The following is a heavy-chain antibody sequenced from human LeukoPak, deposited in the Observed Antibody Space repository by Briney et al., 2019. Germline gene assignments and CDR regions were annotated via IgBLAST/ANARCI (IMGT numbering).Heavy chain of an antibody. D-gene: IGHD3-22*01. CDR2: ISAYNGNT. CDR1: GYTFTSYG. V-gene: IGHV1-18*01. Sequence: RASVKVSCKASGYTFTSYGISWVRQAPGQGLEWMGWISAYNGNTNYAQKLQGRVTMTTDTSTSTAYMELRSLRSDDTAVYYCARPLNYYDGSVDAFDIWGQGTMVTVSS. CDR3: ARPLNYYDGSVDAFDI. J-gene: IGHJ3*02.